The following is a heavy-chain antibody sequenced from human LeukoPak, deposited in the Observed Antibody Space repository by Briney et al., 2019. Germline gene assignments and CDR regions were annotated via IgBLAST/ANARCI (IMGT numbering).Heavy chain of an antibody. CDR1: SGSFSGYD. V-gene: IGHV4-34*01. D-gene: IGHD3-10*01. Sequence: SETLSLTCAVYSGSFSGYDWTWFRQPPGKGLEWIGEFNHNWGTKYNPSLNSRVTISVDTSNNHLSLKLTSVTAADTAVYYCAASIWFGIYPDYWGQGTLVTVSS. CDR2: FNHNWGT. J-gene: IGHJ4*02. CDR3: AASIWFGIYPDY.